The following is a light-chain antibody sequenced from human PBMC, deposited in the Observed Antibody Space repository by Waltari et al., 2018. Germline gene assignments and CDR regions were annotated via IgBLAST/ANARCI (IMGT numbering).Light chain of an antibody. CDR3: QQYYSYPGT. Sequence: AIRMTQSPSSLSASTGDRVTITCRASQGISSYLAWNQQKPGKAPKLLIYAASTLQSGVPSRFSGSGSGTDFTLTISCLQSEDFATYYCQQYYSYPGTFGQGTKVEIK. J-gene: IGKJ1*01. V-gene: IGKV1-8*01. CDR1: QGISSY. CDR2: AAS.